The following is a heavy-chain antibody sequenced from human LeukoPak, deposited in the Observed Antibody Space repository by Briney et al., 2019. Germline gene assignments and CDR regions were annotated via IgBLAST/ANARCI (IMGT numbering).Heavy chain of an antibody. J-gene: IGHJ4*02. Sequence: PSQTLSLTCTVSGGSISSGDYYWSWIRQPPGKGLEWIGYIYYSRSTYYNPSLKSRVTISVDTSKNQSSLKLSSVTAADTAVYYCAREASSGYDLGGYFDYWGQGTLVTVSS. CDR1: GGSISSGDYY. CDR3: AREASSGYDLGGYFDY. V-gene: IGHV4-30-4*01. CDR2: IYYSRST. D-gene: IGHD5-12*01.